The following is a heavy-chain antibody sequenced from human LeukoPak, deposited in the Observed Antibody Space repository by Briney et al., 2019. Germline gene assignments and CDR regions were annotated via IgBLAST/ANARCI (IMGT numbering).Heavy chain of an antibody. J-gene: IGHJ4*02. V-gene: IGHV3-33*08. CDR3: ARPYSSGWYDY. Sequence: GGSLRLSCAASEFTFSSYAMSWVRQAPGKGLEWVAVIWYDGSNKYYADSVKGRFTISRDNSKNTLYLQMNSLRAEDTAVYYCARPYSSGWYDYWGQGTLVTVSS. CDR1: EFTFSSYA. D-gene: IGHD6-19*01. CDR2: IWYDGSNK.